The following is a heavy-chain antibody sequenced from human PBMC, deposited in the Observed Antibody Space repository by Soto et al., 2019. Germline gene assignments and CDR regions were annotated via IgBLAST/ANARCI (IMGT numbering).Heavy chain of an antibody. J-gene: IGHJ3*02. V-gene: IGHV4-31*03. CDR2: IYYSGST. Sequence: SETLSLTCTVSGGSISSGGYYWSWIRQHPGKGLEWIGYIYYSGSTYYNPSLKSRVTISVDTSKNQFSLKLSSVTAADTAVYYCARVAGDGYNYGAFDIWGQGTMVTV. D-gene: IGHD5-12*01. CDR3: ARVAGDGYNYGAFDI. CDR1: GGSISSGGYY.